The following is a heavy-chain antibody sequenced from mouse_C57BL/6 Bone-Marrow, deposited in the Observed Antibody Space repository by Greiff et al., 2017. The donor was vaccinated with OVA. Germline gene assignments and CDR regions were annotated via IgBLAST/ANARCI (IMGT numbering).Heavy chain of an antibody. CDR1: GFTFSSYG. V-gene: IGHV5-6*01. Sequence: EVKLVESGGYLVKPGGSLKLSCAASGFTFSSYGMSWVRQTPDKRLEWVATISSGGSYTYYPDSVKGRFTISRDNAKNTLYLQMSSLKSEDTAMYYCAGLPYYYAMDYWGQGTSVTVSS. CDR2: ISSGGSYT. D-gene: IGHD2-4*01. CDR3: AGLPYYYAMDY. J-gene: IGHJ4*01.